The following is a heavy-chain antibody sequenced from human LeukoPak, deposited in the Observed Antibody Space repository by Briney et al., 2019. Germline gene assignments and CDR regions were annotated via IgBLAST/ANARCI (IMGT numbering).Heavy chain of an antibody. J-gene: IGHJ4*02. CDR1: GYTFTSYG. CDR3: ARGATGIAAAGWVDY. V-gene: IGHV1-18*01. D-gene: IGHD6-13*01. Sequence: ASVKVSCKASGYTFTSYGISWVRQAPGQGLGWMGWISAYNGNTNYAQKLQGRVTMTTDASTSTAYMELRSLRSDDTAVYYCARGATGIAAAGWVDYWGQGTLVTVSS. CDR2: ISAYNGNT.